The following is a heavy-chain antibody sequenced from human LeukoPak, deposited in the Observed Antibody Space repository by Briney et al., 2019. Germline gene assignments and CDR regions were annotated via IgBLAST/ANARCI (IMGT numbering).Heavy chain of an antibody. CDR3: ARGDSGSYYASLVGYYYMAV. CDR1: GGSISSYY. Sequence: SETLSLTCTVSGGSISSYYWSWIRQPPGKGLELIGYIYTSGSTNYNPSLKSRVTISVDTSKNQFSLKLSSVTAADTAVYYCARGDSGSYYASLVGYYYMAVWGKGTTVTVSS. V-gene: IGHV4-4*09. D-gene: IGHD1-26*01. CDR2: IYTSGST. J-gene: IGHJ6*03.